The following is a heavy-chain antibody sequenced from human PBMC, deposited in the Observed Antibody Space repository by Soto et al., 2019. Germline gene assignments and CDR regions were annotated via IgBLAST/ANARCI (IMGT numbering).Heavy chain of an antibody. V-gene: IGHV4-39*01. D-gene: IGHD3-10*01. CDR2: IYYSGST. Sequence: SETLSLTCTVSGGSISSSSYYWGWIRQPPGKGLEWIGSIYYSGSTYYNPSLKSRVTISVDTSKNQFSLKLSSVTAADTAVYYCATSLPGSYGWYFDLWGRGTLVTVSS. CDR1: GGSISSSSYY. CDR3: ATSLPGSYGWYFDL. J-gene: IGHJ2*01.